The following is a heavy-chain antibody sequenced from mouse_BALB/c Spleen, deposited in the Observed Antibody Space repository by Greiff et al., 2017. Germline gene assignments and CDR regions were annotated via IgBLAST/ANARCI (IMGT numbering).Heavy chain of an antibody. V-gene: IGHV2-9*02. CDR1: GFSLTSYG. D-gene: IGHD1-1*02. CDR2: IWAGGST. Sequence: QVQLQQSGPGLVAPSQSLSITCTVSGFSLTSYGVHWVRQPPGKGLEWLGVIWAGGSTNYNSALMSRLSIRKDNSKSHVFLKMNSLQTDETSMYYSDVTMNYAMDYWGQGTSVTVSS. CDR3: DVTMNYAMDY. J-gene: IGHJ4*01.